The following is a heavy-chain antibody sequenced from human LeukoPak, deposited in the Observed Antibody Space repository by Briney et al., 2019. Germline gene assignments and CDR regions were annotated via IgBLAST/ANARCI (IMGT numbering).Heavy chain of an antibody. J-gene: IGHJ4*02. D-gene: IGHD6-13*01. CDR3: AKVRQFTEATGTGLDQ. CDR2: IWNDGSYK. V-gene: IGHV3-33*06. CDR1: GFTFSNYG. Sequence: PGGSLRLSCAASGFTFSNYGMHWVRPAPGKGLDWVAVIWNDGSYKYYADSVRGRFTISRDNSMNTVYLQMNSLRAEDTAVYYCAKVRQFTEATGTGLDQWGQGTLVTVSS.